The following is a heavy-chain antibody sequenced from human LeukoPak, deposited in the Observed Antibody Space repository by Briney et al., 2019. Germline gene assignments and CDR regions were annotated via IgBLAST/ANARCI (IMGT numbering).Heavy chain of an antibody. J-gene: IGHJ4*02. V-gene: IGHV4-61*02. CDR1: GGSISSGSYY. Sequence: SETLSLTCTVSGGSISSGSYYWSWIRQPAGKGLEWIGRIYTSGSTNYNPSLKSRVTISVDTSKNQFSLKLSSVTAADTAVYYCARDRGPGTGIFDYWGQGTLVTVSS. CDR2: IYTSGST. D-gene: IGHD1-14*01. CDR3: ARDRGPGTGIFDY.